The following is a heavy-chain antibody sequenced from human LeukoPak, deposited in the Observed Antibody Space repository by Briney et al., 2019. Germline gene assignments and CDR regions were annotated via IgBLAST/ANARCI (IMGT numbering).Heavy chain of an antibody. CDR1: GFTFSSYG. V-gene: IGHV3-30*02. CDR3: ARARRDYDFWSGYRTEDYYYYYYMDV. Sequence: GGSLRLSCAASGFTFSSYGMHWVRQAPGKGLEWVAFIRYDGSNKYYADSVKGRFTISRDNSKNTLYLQMNSLRAEDTAVYYCARARRDYDFWSGYRTEDYYYYYYMDVWGKGTTVTVSS. D-gene: IGHD3-3*01. J-gene: IGHJ6*03. CDR2: IRYDGSNK.